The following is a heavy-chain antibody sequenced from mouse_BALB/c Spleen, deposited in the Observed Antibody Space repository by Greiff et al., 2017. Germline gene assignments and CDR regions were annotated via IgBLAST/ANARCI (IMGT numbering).Heavy chain of an antibody. J-gene: IGHJ4*01. CDR2: IYPGNSDT. V-gene: IGHV1-5*01. CDR1: GYTFTSYW. Sequence: VQLQQSGTVLARPGASVKMSCKASGYTFTSYWMHWVKQRPGQGLEWIGAIYPGNSDTSYNQKFKGKAKLTAVTSTSTAYMELSSMTNEDSAVYYCTRRIYYGNYEDYAMDYWGQGTSVTVSS. D-gene: IGHD2-1*01. CDR3: TRRIYYGNYEDYAMDY.